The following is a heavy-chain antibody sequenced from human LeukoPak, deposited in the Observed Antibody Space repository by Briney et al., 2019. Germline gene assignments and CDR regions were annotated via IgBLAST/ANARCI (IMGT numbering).Heavy chain of an antibody. CDR1: GYSFTNYW. V-gene: IGHV5-51*01. D-gene: IGHD2-2*01. CDR3: ARLVCSSTSRYSGFDF. J-gene: IGHJ4*02. Sequence: GESLKISCKGFGYSFTNYWIGWVRQMPEKGLEWMGIIYPGDFDTRYSPSFQGQVTISADKSISTAYLQWSSLKASDTAIYYCARLVCSSTSRYSGFDFWGQGTLVTVSS. CDR2: IYPGDFDT.